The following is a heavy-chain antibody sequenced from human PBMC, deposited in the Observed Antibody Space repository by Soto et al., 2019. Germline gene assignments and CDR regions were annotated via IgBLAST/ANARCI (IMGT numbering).Heavy chain of an antibody. J-gene: IGHJ3*02. Sequence: GGSLRLSCAASGFTFSSYSMNWVRQAPGKGLEWVSSISSSSSYIYYTDSVKGRFTISSENAKNSLYLQMNSLRAEDSAVYYCASTTPGIAVAATGLSAFDIWGQGTMVTVSS. V-gene: IGHV3-21*01. CDR2: ISSSSSYI. D-gene: IGHD6-19*01. CDR1: GFTFSSYS. CDR3: ASTTPGIAVAATGLSAFDI.